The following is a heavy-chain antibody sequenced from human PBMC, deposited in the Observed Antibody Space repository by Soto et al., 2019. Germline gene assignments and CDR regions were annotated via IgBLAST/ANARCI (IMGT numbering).Heavy chain of an antibody. CDR3: ATAHPRGPDF. CDR2: IKSNTDGGTI. CDR1: GFTFSNAW. V-gene: IGHV3-15*01. Sequence: EVQLVESGGGLVKPGESLRLSCAASGFTFSNAWMNWVRQAPGKGLEWVGLIKSNTDGGTIDYPAPVRGRFIISRDDSTNTLYLQMNRLQTEDTAVYYCATAHPRGPDFWGQGTLVTVSS. J-gene: IGHJ4*02. D-gene: IGHD5-12*01.